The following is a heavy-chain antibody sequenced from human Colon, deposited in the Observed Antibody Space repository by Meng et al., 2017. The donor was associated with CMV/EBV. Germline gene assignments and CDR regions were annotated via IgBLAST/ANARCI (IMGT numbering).Heavy chain of an antibody. D-gene: IGHD3-3*01. V-gene: IGHV3-74*01. Sequence: GESLKISCAASGFTFSSYWMHWVRQAPGKGLVWVSRINSDGSSTSYADSVKGRFTISRDNAKNTLYLQMNSLRAEDTAVYYCARDLRGGSGYYTFDYWGQGALVTVSS. J-gene: IGHJ4*02. CDR1: GFTFSSYW. CDR3: ARDLRGGSGYYTFDY. CDR2: INSDGSST.